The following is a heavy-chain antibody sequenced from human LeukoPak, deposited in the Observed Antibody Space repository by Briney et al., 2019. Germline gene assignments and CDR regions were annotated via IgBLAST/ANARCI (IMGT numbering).Heavy chain of an antibody. V-gene: IGHV4-59*12. CDR2: IHYSGST. D-gene: IGHD3-10*01. CDR1: GGSISSYY. CDR3: ARVSGYYGSGSYEAFDI. Sequence: SETLSLTCTVSGGSISSYYWSWIRQPPGKGLEWIGYIHYSGSTNYNPSLKSRVTISVDTSKNQFSLKLSSVTAADTAVYYCARVSGYYGSGSYEAFDIWGQGTMVTVSS. J-gene: IGHJ3*02.